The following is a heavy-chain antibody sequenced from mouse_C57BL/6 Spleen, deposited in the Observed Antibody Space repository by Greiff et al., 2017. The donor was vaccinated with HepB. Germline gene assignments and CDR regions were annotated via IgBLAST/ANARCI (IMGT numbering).Heavy chain of an antibody. CDR1: GYTFTSYW. J-gene: IGHJ1*03. D-gene: IGHD1-2*01. V-gene: IGHV1-55*01. CDR2: IYPGSGST. Sequence: VKLQQPGAELVKPGASVKMSCKASGYTFTSYWITWVKQRPGQGLEWIGDIYPGSGSTNYNEKFKSKATLTVDTSSSTAYMQLSSLTSEDSAVYYCARSTTAYWYFDVWGTGTTVTGSS. CDR3: ARSTTAYWYFDV.